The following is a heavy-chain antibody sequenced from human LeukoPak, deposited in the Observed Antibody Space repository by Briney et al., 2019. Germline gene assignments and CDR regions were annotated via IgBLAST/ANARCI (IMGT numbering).Heavy chain of an antibody. Sequence: ASVKVSCKASGYTFTGHSIHWVLQSPGQGLEWMGWISPNRGATKYAQKFQGRVTMTRDTSISTAYMELSSLRSDDTAVYYCARDTTMITYWFDPWGQGTLVTVSS. CDR2: ISPNRGAT. D-gene: IGHD5-18*01. CDR3: ARDTTMITYWFDP. V-gene: IGHV1-2*02. CDR1: GYTFTGHS. J-gene: IGHJ5*02.